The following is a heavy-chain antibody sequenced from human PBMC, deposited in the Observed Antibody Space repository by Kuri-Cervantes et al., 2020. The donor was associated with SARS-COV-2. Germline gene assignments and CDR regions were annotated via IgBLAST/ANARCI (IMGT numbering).Heavy chain of an antibody. CDR3: ARDSPNAFDI. J-gene: IGHJ3*02. Sequence: ESLKISCAASGFTFSSYSMNWVRQAPGKGLEWVSSISSSRSYIYYADSVKGRFTISRDNAKNSLYLQMNSLRAEDTAVYYCARDSPNAFDIWGQGTMVTVSS. CDR1: GFTFSSYS. CDR2: ISSSRSYI. V-gene: IGHV3-21*01.